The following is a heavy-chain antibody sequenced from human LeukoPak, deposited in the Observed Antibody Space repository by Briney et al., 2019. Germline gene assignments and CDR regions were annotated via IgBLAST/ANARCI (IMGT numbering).Heavy chain of an antibody. CDR3: ARGAVHDAFDI. J-gene: IGHJ3*02. V-gene: IGHV3-48*03. CDR1: GFTFSSYE. CDR2: ISSSGSTI. Sequence: GGSLRLSCAASGFTFSSYEMNWVRQAPGKGLEWVSYISSSGSTIYYADSVKGRFTISRDNAKNSLYLQMNSLRAEDTAVYYCARGAVHDAFDIWGQGTMVTVSS. D-gene: IGHD1-1*01.